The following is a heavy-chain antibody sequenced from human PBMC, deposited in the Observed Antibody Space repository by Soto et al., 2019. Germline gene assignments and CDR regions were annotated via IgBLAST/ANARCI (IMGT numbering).Heavy chain of an antibody. Sequence: GGSLRLSCAASGFPFSSYAMSWVRQAPGKGLEWVSAISGSGGSTYYADSVKGRFTISRDNSKNTLYLQMNSLRAEDTAVYYCAKAREYDFWSGYYPIFDYWGQGTLVTVSS. CDR1: GFPFSSYA. D-gene: IGHD3-3*01. CDR3: AKAREYDFWSGYYPIFDY. V-gene: IGHV3-23*01. CDR2: ISGSGGST. J-gene: IGHJ4*02.